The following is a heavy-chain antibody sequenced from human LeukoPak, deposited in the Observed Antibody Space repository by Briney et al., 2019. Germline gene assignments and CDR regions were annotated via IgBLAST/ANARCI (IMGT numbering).Heavy chain of an antibody. V-gene: IGHV4-30-4*01. Sequence: SETLSLTCTVSGGSISSGDYYWSWIRQPPGKGLEWIGYIYYSGSTYYNPSLKSRVTISVDTSKNQFSLKPSSVTAADTAVYYCARVWGFGELLTFDYWGQGTLVTVSS. J-gene: IGHJ4*02. CDR3: ARVWGFGELLTFDY. CDR2: IYYSGST. CDR1: GGSISSGDYY. D-gene: IGHD3-10*01.